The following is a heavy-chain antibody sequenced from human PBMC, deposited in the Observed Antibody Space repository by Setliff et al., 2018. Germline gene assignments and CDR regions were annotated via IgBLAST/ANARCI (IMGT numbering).Heavy chain of an antibody. CDR3: ARSAVAVPGQFYFDN. V-gene: IGHV3-48*01. J-gene: IGHJ4*02. CDR2: ISSSSGLI. CDR1: GFTFSAYA. Sequence: PGGSLRFSCAASGFTFSAYAMNWLRQAPGKGLEWVSYISSSSGLIYYADSVKGRFTISRDEAKNSLYLQMNSLGTEDTAVYYCARSAVAVPGQFYFDNWGQGTQVTVSS. D-gene: IGHD6-19*01.